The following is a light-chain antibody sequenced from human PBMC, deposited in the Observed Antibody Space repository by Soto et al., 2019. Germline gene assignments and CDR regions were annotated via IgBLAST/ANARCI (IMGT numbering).Light chain of an antibody. CDR3: QQRGNWPLT. CDR2: DAA. Sequence: EIVLTQSPATLSVSPGDRATLSCRASQSVSRYLAWYQQKAGQAPRLVMYDAATRATGIPDRFSGSGSGTDFTLTIRSLEPEDFAVYYCQQRGNWPLTFGQGTRLEIQ. J-gene: IGKJ5*01. V-gene: IGKV3-11*01. CDR1: QSVSRY.